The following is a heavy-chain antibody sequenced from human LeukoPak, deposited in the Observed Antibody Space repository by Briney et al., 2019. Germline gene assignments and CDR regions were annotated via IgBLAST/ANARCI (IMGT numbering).Heavy chain of an antibody. V-gene: IGHV3-7*01. J-gene: IGHJ1*01. CDR2: IHPDGVSAK. CDR3: SSTFPDCSGDNCAL. Sequence: GGSLRLSCVASGLAFRNHWMSWVRQAPGKGLEWVANIHPDGVSAKNYVDSVKGPFTISRDNAKTSLYLQMNNLRAVGTVVYHCSSTFPDCSGDNCALGGQGTLVTVSS. D-gene: IGHD2-15*01. CDR1: GLAFRNHW.